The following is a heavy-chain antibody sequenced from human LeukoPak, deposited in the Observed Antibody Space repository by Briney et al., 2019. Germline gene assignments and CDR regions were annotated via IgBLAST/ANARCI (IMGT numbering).Heavy chain of an antibody. CDR3: ARHYSNYANWFDP. J-gene: IGHJ5*02. Sequence: SETLSLTCTVSGGSISSYYWSWIRQPAGKGLEWIGRIYTSGITNYNPSLKSRVTMSVDTSKNQFSLKLSPVTAADTAVYYCARHYSNYANWFDPWGQGTLVTVSS. CDR1: GGSISSYY. CDR2: IYTSGIT. D-gene: IGHD4-11*01. V-gene: IGHV4-4*07.